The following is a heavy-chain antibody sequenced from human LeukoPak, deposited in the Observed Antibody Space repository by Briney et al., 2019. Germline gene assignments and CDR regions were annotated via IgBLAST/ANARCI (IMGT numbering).Heavy chain of an antibody. CDR2: ISGSGGST. V-gene: IGHV3-23*01. CDR3: AKDQRPSYYYDSSGYPL. CDR1: GFTFSSYA. Sequence: GGSLRLSCAASGFTFSSYAMSWVRQAPGKGLEWVSAISGSGGSTYYADSVKGRFTISRDNSKNTLYLQMDSLRAEDTAVYYCAKDQRPSYYYDSSGYPLWGQGTLVTVSS. D-gene: IGHD3-22*01. J-gene: IGHJ4*02.